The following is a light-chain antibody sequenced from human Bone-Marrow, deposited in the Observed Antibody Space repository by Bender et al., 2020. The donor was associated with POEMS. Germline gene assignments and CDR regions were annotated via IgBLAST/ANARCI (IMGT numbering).Light chain of an antibody. J-gene: IGLJ3*02. CDR2: KDT. CDR3: QSGDSSGRRV. Sequence: SYELTQPPSVSVSPGQTARITCSGDALPKEYAYWYQQKPGQAPVLVIYKDTERPSVIPERFSGSSSGTTVALTISGVQTEDEADYYCQSGDSSGRRVFGGGTKLTVL. V-gene: IGLV3-25*03. CDR1: ALPKEY.